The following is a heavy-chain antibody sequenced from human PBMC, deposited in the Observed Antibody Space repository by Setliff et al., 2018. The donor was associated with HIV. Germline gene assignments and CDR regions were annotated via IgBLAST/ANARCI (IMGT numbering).Heavy chain of an antibody. CDR1: GYTFPNYG. J-gene: IGHJ4*02. D-gene: IGHD1-26*01. V-gene: IGHV1-18*01. CDR2: VSAYNGLT. Sequence: ASVQVSCKASGYTFPNYGISWVRQAPGQGLEWMGWVSAYNGLTNYAQNLQGRVTMTTDTSSTTAFLELRSLRSDDTAMYYCARDRRYSGTYHIDYWGQGTRVTVSS. CDR3: ARDRRYSGTYHIDY.